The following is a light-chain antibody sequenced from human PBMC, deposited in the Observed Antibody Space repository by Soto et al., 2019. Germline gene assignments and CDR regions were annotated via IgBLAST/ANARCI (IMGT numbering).Light chain of an antibody. CDR3: KQYGANSPWT. V-gene: IGKV1-5*03. J-gene: IGKJ1*01. CDR1: QNINDL. Sequence: DIQVTQSPSTLSASVGDRVTISCRASQNINDLLAWYQQKSGKAPKVLIYKASSLESGVPSRFSGSGSGTEFTLTISSLQTEYFATYYCKQYGANSPWTFGQGTKVEIK. CDR2: KAS.